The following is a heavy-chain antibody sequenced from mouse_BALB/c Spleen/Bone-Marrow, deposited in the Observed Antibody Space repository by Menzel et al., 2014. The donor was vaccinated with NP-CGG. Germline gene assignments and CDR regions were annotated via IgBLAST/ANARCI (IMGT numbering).Heavy chain of an antibody. V-gene: IGHV1-69*02. Sequence: VQLQQSGAELVKPGAPVKLSCKASGYTFTSYWMNWVKQRPGRGLEWIGRIDPSDSETHYNQKFKDKATLTVDKSSSTAYIQLSSLTSEDSAVYYCARALGDGYYYAMDYWGQRTSVTVSS. CDR1: GYTFTSYW. CDR2: IDPSDSET. CDR3: ARALGDGYYYAMDY. J-gene: IGHJ4*01. D-gene: IGHD2-3*01.